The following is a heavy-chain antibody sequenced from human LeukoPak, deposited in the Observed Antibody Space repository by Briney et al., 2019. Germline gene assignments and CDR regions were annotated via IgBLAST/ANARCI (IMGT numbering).Heavy chain of an antibody. V-gene: IGHV3-48*03. Sequence: GGSLRLSCAAPGFTFSSYEMKWVHQAPGKGLEWVSYISSSGSTIYYADSVKGRFTISRDNAKNSLYLQMNSLRAEDTAVYYCARGAYSSGWYLSGAIDYWGDGTQVTVSS. CDR1: GFTFSSYE. CDR3: ARGAYSSGWYLSGAIDY. D-gene: IGHD6-19*01. CDR2: ISSSGSTI. J-gene: IGHJ4*01.